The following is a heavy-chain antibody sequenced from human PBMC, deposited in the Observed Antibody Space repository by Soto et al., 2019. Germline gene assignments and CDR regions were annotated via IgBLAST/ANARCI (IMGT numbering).Heavy chain of an antibody. CDR2: ISAYNGNT. CDR3: ARSPRFFGDHANWFHP. J-gene: IGHJ5*02. D-gene: IGHD3-10*01. Sequence: ASVKVSCKASGYTFTSYGISWVRQAPGQGLEWMGWISAYNGNTNYAQKLQGRVTMTKDTSTSTTYMELRSLRSEDTAVYYCARSPRFFGDHANWFHPWGQGTLVTVSS. CDR1: GYTFTSYG. V-gene: IGHV1-18*01.